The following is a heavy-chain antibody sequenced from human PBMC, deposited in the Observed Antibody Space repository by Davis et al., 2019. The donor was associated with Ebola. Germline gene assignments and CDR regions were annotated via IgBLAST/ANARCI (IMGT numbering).Heavy chain of an antibody. V-gene: IGHV3-33*01. Sequence: GESLKISCAASGFTFSSYGMHWVRQAPGKGLEWVAVIWYDGSNKYYADSVKGRFTISRDNSKNTLYLQMNSLRAEDTAVYYCASEGAAAGLLPYYYGMDVWGQGTTVTVSS. CDR3: ASEGAAAGLLPYYYGMDV. J-gene: IGHJ6*02. CDR1: GFTFSSYG. D-gene: IGHD6-13*01. CDR2: IWYDGSNK.